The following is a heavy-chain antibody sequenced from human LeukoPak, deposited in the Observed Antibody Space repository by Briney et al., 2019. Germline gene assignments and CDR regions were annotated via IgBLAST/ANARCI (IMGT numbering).Heavy chain of an antibody. CDR1: GFTVSSNY. CDR3: ARDGGYDLYYMDV. V-gene: IGHV3-21*01. CDR2: ISSSSSYI. Sequence: TGGSLRLSCAASGFTVSSNYMNWVRQAPGKGLEWVSSISSSSSYIYYADSVKGRLTISRDNAKNSLYLQMNSLRAEDTAVYYCARDGGYDLYYMDVWGKGTTVTVSS. D-gene: IGHD1-14*01. J-gene: IGHJ6*03.